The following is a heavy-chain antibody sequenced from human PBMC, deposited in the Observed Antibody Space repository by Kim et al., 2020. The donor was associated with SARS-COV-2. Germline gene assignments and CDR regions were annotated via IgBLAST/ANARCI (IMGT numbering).Heavy chain of an antibody. CDR1: GGSISSSSYY. J-gene: IGHJ4*01. V-gene: IGHV4-39*07. Sequence: SETLSLIFTVSGGSISSSSYYWGWIRQPPGKGLEWIGSIYYSGSTYYNPSLKSRVTISVDTSKNQFSLKLSSVTAADTAVYYCARAEDYYGSAYFDYWG. CDR2: IYYSGST. D-gene: IGHD3-10*01. CDR3: ARAEDYYGSAYFDY.